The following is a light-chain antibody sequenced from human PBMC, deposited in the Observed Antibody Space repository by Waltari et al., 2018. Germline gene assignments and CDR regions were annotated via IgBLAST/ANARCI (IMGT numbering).Light chain of an antibody. V-gene: IGKV3-20*01. Sequence: EIVLTQSRGTLSLSPGERATLSCRASQRVTRTSLGGYQQKLGQTPRLLIYGTSTRATGIPDRFSGGGSGTDFTLTISRLEPEDFAVYYCQQYDGEVLTFGGGTKVEI. CDR2: GTS. CDR1: QRVTRTS. J-gene: IGKJ4*01. CDR3: QQYDGEVLT.